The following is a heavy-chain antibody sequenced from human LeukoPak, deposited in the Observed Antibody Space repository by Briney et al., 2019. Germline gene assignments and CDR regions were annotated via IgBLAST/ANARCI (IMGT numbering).Heavy chain of an antibody. CDR3: ARDNSVRDEAWWFNP. V-gene: IGHV1-18*01. CDR2: ISAYNGNT. J-gene: IGHJ5*02. Sequence: SVQVSCKASGYTFTSYGISWVRQAPGQGLEWMGWISAYNGNTNYAQKLQGRVTLTRDMSTSTDYLELSSLRSEDTAVYYCARDNSVRDEAWWFNPWGQGTLVTVSS. D-gene: IGHD5-24*01. CDR1: GYTFTSYG.